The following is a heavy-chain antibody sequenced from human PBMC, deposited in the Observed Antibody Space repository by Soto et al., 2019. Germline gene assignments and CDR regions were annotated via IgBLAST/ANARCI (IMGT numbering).Heavy chain of an antibody. J-gene: IGHJ5*02. CDR2: LCYSGNT. CDR3: AREMGTWLSNSVFDP. CDR1: GTSIRSYC. Sequence: SETLSLTCTVSGTSIRSYCWSWIRQPPGKGLEWIGSLCYSGNTHYNPSLKSRLTISVDTSKNQFSLKLSSVSAADTAVYYCAREMGTWLSNSVFDPWGQGTLVTVSS. D-gene: IGHD1-7*01. V-gene: IGHV4-59*01.